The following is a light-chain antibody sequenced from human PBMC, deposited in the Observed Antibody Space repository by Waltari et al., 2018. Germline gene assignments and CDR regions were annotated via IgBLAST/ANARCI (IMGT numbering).Light chain of an antibody. J-gene: IGKJ1*01. CDR3: QVRTNWLWT. V-gene: IGKV3-15*01. CDR2: NAS. Sequence: EVVVTQSPATLSLSPGERVSLSCRASQNVTNNFAWFQQRPGQAPRLLIYNASTRATEIPARFSGSGSATEFTLTINSLQPEALALYYCQVRTNWLWTFCQGTKV. CDR1: QNVTNN.